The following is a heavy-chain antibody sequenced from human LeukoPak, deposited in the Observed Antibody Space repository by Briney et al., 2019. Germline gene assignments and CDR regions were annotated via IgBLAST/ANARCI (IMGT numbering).Heavy chain of an antibody. V-gene: IGHV3-74*01. CDR3: ARICSSTDCLIPD. Sequence: PGESLRLSCTVSGFTFSNFWMGWVRQAPGKGLVWISRINSDASDTNYADFVKGRFTISRDNAKNTVYLQINSLRDEDTAVYYCARICSSTDCLIPDWGQGTLVTVSS. D-gene: IGHD2-2*01. CDR1: GFTFSNFW. J-gene: IGHJ4*02. CDR2: INSDASDT.